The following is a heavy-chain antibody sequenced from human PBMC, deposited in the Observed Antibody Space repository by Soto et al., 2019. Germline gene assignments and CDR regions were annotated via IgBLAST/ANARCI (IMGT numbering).Heavy chain of an antibody. CDR2: ISGSGGST. J-gene: IGHJ4*02. CDR1: GFTFSSYA. Sequence: GGSLRLSCAASGFTFSSYAMSWVRQAPGKGLEWVSAISGSGGSTYYADSVKGRFTISRDNSKNTLYLQMNSLRAEDTAVYYYAKFNGGGTDIWTGYYFGYWGQGTMVTVSS. D-gene: IGHD3-9*01. CDR3: AKFNGGGTDIWTGYYFGY. V-gene: IGHV3-23*01.